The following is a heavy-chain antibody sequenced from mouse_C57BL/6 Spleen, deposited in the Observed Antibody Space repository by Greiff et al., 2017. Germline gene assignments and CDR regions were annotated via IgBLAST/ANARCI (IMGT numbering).Heavy chain of an antibody. CDR3: TTNYGNPYYFDY. CDR1: GFNIKDYY. J-gene: IGHJ2*01. CDR2: IDPEDGDT. Sequence: VQLQQSGAELVRPGASVKLSCTASGFNIKDYYMHWVKQRPEQGLEWIGRIDPEDGDTEYAPKFQGKATMTADTSSNTAYLHLSSLTSEDTAVYYCTTNYGNPYYFDYWGQGTTLTVSS. V-gene: IGHV14-1*01. D-gene: IGHD2-1*01.